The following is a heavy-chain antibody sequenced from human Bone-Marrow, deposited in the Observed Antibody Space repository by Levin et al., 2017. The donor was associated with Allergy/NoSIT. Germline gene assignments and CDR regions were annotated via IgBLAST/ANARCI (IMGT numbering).Heavy chain of an antibody. D-gene: IGHD6-13*01. CDR2: INPKRGDA. V-gene: IGHV1-2*02. CDR3: ARGGTSSNDY. J-gene: IGHJ4*02. Sequence: ASVKVSCTVSGYTFSDYYMHWVRQAPGQGLEWIGWINPKRGDANTAQKFEGRVVLTRDTSISTAYMEVRRLRSDDTALYYCARGGTSSNDYWGQGTLVTVSS. CDR1: GYTFSDYY.